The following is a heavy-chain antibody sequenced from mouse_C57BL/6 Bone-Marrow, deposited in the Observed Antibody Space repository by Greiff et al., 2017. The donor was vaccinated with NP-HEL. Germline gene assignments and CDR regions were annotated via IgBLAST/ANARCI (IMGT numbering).Heavy chain of an antibody. D-gene: IGHD1-1*01. Sequence: EVQLQQSGPELVKPGASVKISCKASGYTFTDYYMNWVKQSHGKSLEWIGDINPNNGGTSYNQKFKGKATLTVDKSSSTAYMELRSLTSEDSAVYYCARGITTVVANYFDYWGQGTTLTVSS. CDR2: INPNNGGT. CDR1: GYTFTDYY. CDR3: ARGITTVVANYFDY. J-gene: IGHJ2*01. V-gene: IGHV1-26*01.